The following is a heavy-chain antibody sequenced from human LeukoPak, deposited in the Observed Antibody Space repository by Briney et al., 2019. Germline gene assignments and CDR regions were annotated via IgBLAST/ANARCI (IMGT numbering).Heavy chain of an antibody. CDR2: ITYSGYS. V-gene: IGHV4-59*12. CDR3: ASLSGGYFDSDL. CDR1: GDSMRSYY. J-gene: IGHJ5*02. Sequence: SETLSLTCNVSGDSMRSYYWSWIRQPPGKGLEWIGHITYSGYSNSNPSLRTRLTISMDESKNQFSLELKSVTAADTAMYFCASLSGGYFDSDLWGQGTLVTVSS. D-gene: IGHD3-9*01.